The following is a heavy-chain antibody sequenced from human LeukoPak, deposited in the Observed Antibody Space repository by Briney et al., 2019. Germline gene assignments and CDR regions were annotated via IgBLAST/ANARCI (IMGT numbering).Heavy chain of an antibody. V-gene: IGHV5-51*01. J-gene: IGHJ4*02. D-gene: IGHD2-21*02. Sequence: GESLKISGKGFGYSVSIYWIGWVRQMPGKGLEWMGIIYPDDSDTRYNPSFVGQVTISADKSNSTAYLQWTSLKASDTAMYYCARRVRGHYQSYFDLWGQGTLVTVSS. CDR3: ARRVRGHYQSYFDL. CDR2: IYPDDSDT. CDR1: GYSVSIYW.